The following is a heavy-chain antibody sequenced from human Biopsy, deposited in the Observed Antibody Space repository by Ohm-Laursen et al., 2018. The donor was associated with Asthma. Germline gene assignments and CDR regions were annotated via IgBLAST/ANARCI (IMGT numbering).Heavy chain of an antibody. V-gene: IGHV4-59*01. D-gene: IGHD6-13*01. CDR2: VHSTGST. CDR1: PGSINDYY. Sequence: SETLSLTCTVSPGSINDYYWNWIRRFPGKGLEWIGYVHSTGSTRFNPSLKSRLTISVDTSVDQVSLKLTSVTAADTAVYYCARATSTWSQSGPHYFDHWGQGTLVTVSS. J-gene: IGHJ4*02. CDR3: ARATSTWSQSGPHYFDH.